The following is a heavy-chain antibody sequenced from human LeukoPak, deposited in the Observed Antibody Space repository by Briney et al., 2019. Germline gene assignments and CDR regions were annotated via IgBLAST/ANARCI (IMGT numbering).Heavy chain of an antibody. V-gene: IGHV1-2*02. CDR1: GYTFTGYY. CDR3: ARDYGSGSYPTNYYFDY. Sequence: ASVKVSCKASGYTFTGYYMHWVRQAPGQGLEWMGWINPNSGGTNYAQKSQGRVTMTRDTSISTAYMELSRLRSDDTAVYYCARDYGSGSYPTNYYFDYWGQGTLVTVSS. J-gene: IGHJ4*02. CDR2: INPNSGGT. D-gene: IGHD3-10*01.